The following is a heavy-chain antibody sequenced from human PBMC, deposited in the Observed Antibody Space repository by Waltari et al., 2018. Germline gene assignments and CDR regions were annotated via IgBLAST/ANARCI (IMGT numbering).Heavy chain of an antibody. CDR3: ARWRFRDYYFDY. J-gene: IGHJ4*02. CDR1: GGSISSSSYY. CDR2: IYYSGST. Sequence: ETLSLTCTVSGGSISSSSYYWGWIRQPPGKGLEWIGSIYYSGSTYYNPSLKSRVTISVDTSKNQFSLKLSSVTAADTAVYYCARWRFRDYYFDYWGQGTLVTVSS. D-gene: IGHD3-10*01. V-gene: IGHV4-39*07.